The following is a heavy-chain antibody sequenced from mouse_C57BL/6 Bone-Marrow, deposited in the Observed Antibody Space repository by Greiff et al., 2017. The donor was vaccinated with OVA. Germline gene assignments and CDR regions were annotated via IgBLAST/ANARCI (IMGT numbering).Heavy chain of an antibody. V-gene: IGHV1-69*01. D-gene: IGHD1-1*01. CDR3: ARITTVVAPYAMDY. Sequence: QVQLQQPGAELVMPGASVKLSCKASGYTFTSYWMHWVKQRPGQGLEWIGEIDPSDSYTNYNQKFKGKSTLTVDKSSSTAYMRPSSLTSEDSAVYYSARITTVVAPYAMDYWGQGTSVTVSS. J-gene: IGHJ4*01. CDR1: GYTFTSYW. CDR2: IDPSDSYT.